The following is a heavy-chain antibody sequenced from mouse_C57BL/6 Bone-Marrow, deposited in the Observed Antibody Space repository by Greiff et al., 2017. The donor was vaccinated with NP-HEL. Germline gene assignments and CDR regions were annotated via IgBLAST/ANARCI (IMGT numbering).Heavy chain of an antibody. D-gene: IGHD2-3*01. J-gene: IGHJ4*01. V-gene: IGHV1-53*01. CDR1: GYTFTSYW. CDR2: INPSNGGT. CDR3: APGVDDGYYSYYAMDY. Sequence: QVQLQQPGTELVKPGASVKLSCKASGYTFTSYWMHWVKQRPGQGLEWIGNINPSNGGTNYNEKFKSKATLTVDKSSSTAYMQLSSITSEDAAVYYCAPGVDDGYYSYYAMDYWGQGTSVTVAA.